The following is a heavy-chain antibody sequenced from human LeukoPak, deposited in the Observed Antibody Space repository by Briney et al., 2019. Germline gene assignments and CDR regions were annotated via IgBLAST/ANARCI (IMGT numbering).Heavy chain of an antibody. CDR3: ARRSREPRMVRGVIPPYFDY. CDR1: GGSISSSSYY. D-gene: IGHD3-10*01. J-gene: IGHJ4*02. Sequence: SETLSLTCTVSGGSISSSSYYWGWIRQPPGKGLEWIGSIYYSGSTYYNPSLKSRVTISVDTSKNQFSLKLSSVTAADTAVYYCARRSREPRMVRGVIPPYFDYWGQGTLVTVSS. V-gene: IGHV4-39*01. CDR2: IYYSGST.